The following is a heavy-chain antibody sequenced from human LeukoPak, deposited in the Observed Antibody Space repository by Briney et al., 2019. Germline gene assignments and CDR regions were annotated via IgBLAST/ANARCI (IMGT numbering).Heavy chain of an antibody. CDR1: GYTFTSYY. CDR2: INPSGGST. D-gene: IGHD3-9*01. V-gene: IGHV1-46*01. Sequence: ASVKVSCKASGYTFTSYYMHWVRQAPGQGLEWMGIINPSGGSTSYAQKFRGRVTMTRDTSTSTVYMELSSLRSEDTAVYYCARDRRYYDILTGYRGYYYYGMDVWGKGTTVTVSS. CDR3: ARDRRYYDILTGYRGYYYYGMDV. J-gene: IGHJ6*04.